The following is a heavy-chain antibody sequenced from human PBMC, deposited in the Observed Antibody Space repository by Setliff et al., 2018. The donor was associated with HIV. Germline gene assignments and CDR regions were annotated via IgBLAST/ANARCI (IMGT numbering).Heavy chain of an antibody. D-gene: IGHD3-22*01. Sequence: PSETLSLTCVVSGDSISRSRYYWGWIRQPPGKGLEWIGSFNHSGSTNYNPSLKSRVTISVDTSKNQFSLKLSSVTAADTAVFYCARLTTTYYYDSSAYYHPVWGQGTLVTVSS. CDR3: ARLTTTYYYDSSAYYHPV. CDR1: GDSISRSRYY. CDR2: FNHSGST. J-gene: IGHJ4*02. V-gene: IGHV4-39*07.